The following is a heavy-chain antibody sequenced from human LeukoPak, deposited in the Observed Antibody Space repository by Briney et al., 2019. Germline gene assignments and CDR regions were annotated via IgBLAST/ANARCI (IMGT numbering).Heavy chain of an antibody. CDR1: GGSLSPYY. D-gene: IGHD3/OR15-3a*01. CDR3: ARVGLDWGSIDY. CDR2: INHRGST. V-gene: IGHV4-34*01. Sequence: PETLSLTCSVYGGSLSPYYWNWIRQPPGKGLEWIGEINHRGSTTYNPSLKSRVTISVDTSNNQFSLKLSSVTAADTAVYYCARVGLDWGSIDYWGQGTLVTVSS. J-gene: IGHJ4*02.